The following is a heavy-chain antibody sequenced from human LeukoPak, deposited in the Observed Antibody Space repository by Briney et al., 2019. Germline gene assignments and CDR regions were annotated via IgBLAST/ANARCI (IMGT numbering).Heavy chain of an antibody. J-gene: IGHJ4*02. CDR1: GYTFTSYD. V-gene: IGHV1-8*03. Sequence: ASVKVSCKASGYTFTSYDINWVRQATGQGLEWMGWMNPNSGNTGYAQKFQGRVTITRNTSISTAYMELSSLRSEDTAVYYCARSGTEMATISSDYWGQGTLVTVSS. CDR3: ARSGTEMATISSDY. D-gene: IGHD5-24*01. CDR2: MNPNSGNT.